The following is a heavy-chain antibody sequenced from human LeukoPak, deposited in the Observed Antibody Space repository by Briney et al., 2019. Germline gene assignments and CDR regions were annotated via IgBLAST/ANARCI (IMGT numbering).Heavy chain of an antibody. D-gene: IGHD4-17*01. CDR2: ISSSSSYI. Sequence: GGSLRLSCAASGFTFSSYSMNWVRQAPGKGLEWVSSISSSSSYIYYADSVKGRFTISRDNSKNTLYLQVNSLRAEDTAVYYCAKGDYGDYEYAFDIWGQGTMVTVSS. CDR1: GFTFSSYS. J-gene: IGHJ3*02. V-gene: IGHV3-21*04. CDR3: AKGDYGDYEYAFDI.